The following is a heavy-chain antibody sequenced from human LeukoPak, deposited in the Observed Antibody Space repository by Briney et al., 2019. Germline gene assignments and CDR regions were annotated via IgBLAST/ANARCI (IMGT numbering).Heavy chain of an antibody. Sequence: GGSLRLSCAASGFTFSSYAMVWVRQAPGTGLGWVSTISGSGGNTFYADSVKGRFTISRDNSKNTLYLQMNSLRAEDTAVYYCAKDWVNWYFDLWGRGTLVTVSS. J-gene: IGHJ2*01. V-gene: IGHV3-23*01. CDR1: GFTFSSYA. CDR2: ISGSGGNT. D-gene: IGHD3-16*01. CDR3: AKDWVNWYFDL.